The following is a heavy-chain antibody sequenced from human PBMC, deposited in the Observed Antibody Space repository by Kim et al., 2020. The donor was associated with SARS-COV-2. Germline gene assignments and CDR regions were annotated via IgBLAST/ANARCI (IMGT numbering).Heavy chain of an antibody. Sequence: ADSVKCRFTISRENAKDMLYLKMNSLRVEDTAVYFCAREVASGTGFDPWGQGTLVTVSS. V-gene: IGHV3-74*01. D-gene: IGHD1-26*01. CDR3: AREVASGTGFDP. J-gene: IGHJ5*02.